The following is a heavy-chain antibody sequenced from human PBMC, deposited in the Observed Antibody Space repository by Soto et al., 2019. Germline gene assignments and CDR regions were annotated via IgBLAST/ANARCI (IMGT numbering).Heavy chain of an antibody. CDR1: GYTFTSYY. V-gene: IGHV1-46*01. CDR2: INPSGGST. CDR3: ASSYDFRSGPNDAFDI. Sequence: ASVKVSCKASGYTFTSYYMHWVRQAPGQGLEWMGIINPSGGSTSYAQKFQGRVTMTRDTSTSTVYMELSSLRSEDTAVYYCASSYDFRSGPNDAFDIWGQGTMVTVSS. J-gene: IGHJ3*02. D-gene: IGHD3-3*01.